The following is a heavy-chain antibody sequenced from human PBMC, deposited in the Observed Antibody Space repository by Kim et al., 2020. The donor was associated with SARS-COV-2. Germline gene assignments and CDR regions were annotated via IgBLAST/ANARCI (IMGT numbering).Heavy chain of an antibody. V-gene: IGHV3-48*02. J-gene: IGHJ4*02. CDR3: AGRGYCSGGSCPLKYYFDY. CDR2: ISSSSSTI. CDR1: GFTFSSYS. Sequence: GGSLRLSCAASGFTFSSYSMNWVRQAPGKGLEWVSYISSSSSTIYYADSVKGRFTISRDNAKNSLYLQMNSLRDEDTAVYYCAGRGYCSGGSCPLKYYFDYWGQGTLVTVSS. D-gene: IGHD2-15*01.